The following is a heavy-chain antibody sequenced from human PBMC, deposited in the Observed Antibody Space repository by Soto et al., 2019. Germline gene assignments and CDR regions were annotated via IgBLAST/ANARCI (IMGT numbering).Heavy chain of an antibody. CDR2: IYPGDSDT. CDR1: GYSFTSYW. CDR3: ARYPYCSGGSCYYYYGMDV. D-gene: IGHD2-15*01. Sequence: PGESLTISCKGSGYSFTSYWIGWVRQMPGKGLEWMGIIYPGDSDTRYSPSFQGQVTISADKSISTAYLQWSSLKASDTAMYYCARYPYCSGGSCYYYYGMDVWGQGTTVTVSS. J-gene: IGHJ6*02. V-gene: IGHV5-51*01.